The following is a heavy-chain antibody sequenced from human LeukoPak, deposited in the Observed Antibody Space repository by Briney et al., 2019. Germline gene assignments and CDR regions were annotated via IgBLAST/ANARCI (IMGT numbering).Heavy chain of an antibody. Sequence: AGSLRLSCAASGFTFSTYAMNWVRQAPGKGLEWVSFISGSGGSTYYADSVKGRFTISRDNSKNTLYLQMNSLRAEDTAVYYCAKDFVVVPARYFDCWGQGTLVTVSS. V-gene: IGHV3-23*01. J-gene: IGHJ4*02. CDR1: GFTFSTYA. CDR3: AKDFVVVPARYFDC. CDR2: ISGSGGST. D-gene: IGHD2-2*01.